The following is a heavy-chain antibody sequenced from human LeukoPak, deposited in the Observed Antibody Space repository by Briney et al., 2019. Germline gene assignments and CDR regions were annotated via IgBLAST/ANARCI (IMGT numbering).Heavy chain of an antibody. CDR2: ISYDGSNK. Sequence: GRSLRLSCAASGFTFSTYAMHWVRQAPGKGLEWVAVISYDGSNKYYADSVKGRFTISRDNPENTLLLQMNSLKPEDTALYYCARDNYGGDYWGQGTLVTVSS. CDR3: ARDNYGGDY. J-gene: IGHJ4*02. CDR1: GFTFSTYA. D-gene: IGHD4-23*01. V-gene: IGHV3-30-3*01.